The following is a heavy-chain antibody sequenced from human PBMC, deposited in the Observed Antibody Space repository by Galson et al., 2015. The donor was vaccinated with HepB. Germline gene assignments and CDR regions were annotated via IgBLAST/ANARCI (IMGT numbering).Heavy chain of an antibody. Sequence: SLRLSCATSGFSFGDYAMSWFRQAPGKGLEWVGLTRRRASGATTEYAASVKGRFTISRDDSKSIAYLQMNSLKAADTAVYFCTRVYDGGDRYAAAYWGQGTLVTVSS. CDR3: TRVYDGGDRYAAAY. D-gene: IGHD2-21*01. V-gene: IGHV3-49*03. CDR1: GFSFGDYA. CDR2: TRRRASGATT. J-gene: IGHJ4*02.